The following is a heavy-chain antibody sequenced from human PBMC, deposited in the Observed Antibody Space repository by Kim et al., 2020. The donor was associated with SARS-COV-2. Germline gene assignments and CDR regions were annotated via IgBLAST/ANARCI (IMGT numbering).Heavy chain of an antibody. V-gene: IGHV3-33*05. CDR2: ISYDGSNK. CDR1: GFTFSSYG. Sequence: GGSLRLSCAASGFTFSSYGMHWVRQAPGKGLEWVAVISYDGSNKYYADSVKGRFTISRDNSKNTLYLQMNSLRAEDTAVYYCARDLRSWVGDSSIWYSFWYYYYGMDVWGQGTTVTVSS. CDR3: ARDLRSWVGDSSIWYSFWYYYYGMDV. J-gene: IGHJ6*02. D-gene: IGHD6-13*01.